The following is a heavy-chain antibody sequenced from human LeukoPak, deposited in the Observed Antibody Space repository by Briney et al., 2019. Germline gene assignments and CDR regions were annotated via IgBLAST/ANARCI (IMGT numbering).Heavy chain of an antibody. CDR1: GFTFSTYG. J-gene: IGHJ4*02. CDR3: ARASPSGYDY. Sequence: GGSLRLSRAASGFTFSTYGMNWVRQAPGKGLEWVSYISHTSDAIYYPDSVKGRFTISRDNAKNSLYLHMNSLRDEDTAVYYCARASPSGYDYWGQGTLVTVSS. CDR2: ISHTSDAI. V-gene: IGHV3-48*02. D-gene: IGHD3-22*01.